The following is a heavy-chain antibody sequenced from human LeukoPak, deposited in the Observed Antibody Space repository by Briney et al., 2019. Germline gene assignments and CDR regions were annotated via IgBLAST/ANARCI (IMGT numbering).Heavy chain of an antibody. CDR3: ARDEGYCTITTCYRNWFDP. D-gene: IGHD2-2*01. CDR1: GYTFTNHG. Sequence: ASVKVSCKASGYTFTNHGISWVRQAPGQGLEWMGWISTYYGNTNYAQKLQGRVTMTTDTSTSTAFMELRSLRSDDTAVYYCARDEGYCTITTCYRNWFDPWGQGTQVTVSS. CDR2: ISTYYGNT. V-gene: IGHV1-18*01. J-gene: IGHJ5*02.